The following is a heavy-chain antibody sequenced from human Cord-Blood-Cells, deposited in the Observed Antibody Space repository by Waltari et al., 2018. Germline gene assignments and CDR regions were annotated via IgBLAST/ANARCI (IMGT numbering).Heavy chain of an antibody. CDR3: ASPTGATTAFDI. V-gene: IGHV5-51*01. J-gene: IGHJ3*02. CDR1: GYSFTRSW. D-gene: IGHD1-26*01. CDR2: IYPGDSDT. Sequence: EVLLVQSGAEVKKPGESLKISCKSSGYSFTRSWIGSVRQMPGKGLEWMGIIYPGDSDTRYSPSFQSQVPISADKSISTAYLQWSSLNASDTAMYYCASPTGATTAFDILGQGTMVTVSS.